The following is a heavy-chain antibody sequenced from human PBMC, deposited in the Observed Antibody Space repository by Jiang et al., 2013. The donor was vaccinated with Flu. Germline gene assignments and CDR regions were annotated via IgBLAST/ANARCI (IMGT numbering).Heavy chain of an antibody. D-gene: IGHD6-13*01. J-gene: IGHJ6*02. CDR1: GYTFTGYY. V-gene: IGHV1-2*04. CDR3: ARDRDSSSSGGYGMDV. Sequence: GAEVKKPGASVKVSCKASGYTFTGYYMHWVRQAPGQGLEWMGWINPNSGGTNYAQKFQGWVTMTRDTSISTAYMELSRLRSDDTAVYYCARDRDSSSSGGYGMDVWGQGTTVTVSS. CDR2: INPNSGGT.